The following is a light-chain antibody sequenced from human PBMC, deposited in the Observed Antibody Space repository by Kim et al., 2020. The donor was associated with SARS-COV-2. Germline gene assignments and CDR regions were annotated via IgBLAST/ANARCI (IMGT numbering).Light chain of an antibody. CDR2: WAS. CDR1: QTVLYSSNNKNY. Sequence: DIVMTQSPDSLAVSLGERASINCQSSQTVLYSSNNKNYLAWYQQKPGQPPKLLIYWASTRESGVPDRFSGSGSGTDFTLTISSLQAEGGAVYYCQQYYSSPVTFGQGTKREI. J-gene: IGKJ2*01. CDR3: QQYYSSPVT. V-gene: IGKV4-1*01.